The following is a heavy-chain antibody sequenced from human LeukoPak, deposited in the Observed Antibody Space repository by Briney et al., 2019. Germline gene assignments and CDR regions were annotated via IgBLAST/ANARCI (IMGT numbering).Heavy chain of an antibody. D-gene: IGHD3-10*01. CDR2: IRYDGGTT. V-gene: IGHV3-30*02. Sequence: GGSLRLSCEASGFTFTTYGMHWVRRAPGKGLEWVAYIRYDGGTTFYGDSVKGRFTISRDNSKNTLYLQLNSLRPEDTAVYYCAKYLLHYYGSGSGKFDYWGQGTLVTVSS. CDR1: GFTFTTYG. CDR3: AKYLLHYYGSGSGKFDY. J-gene: IGHJ4*02.